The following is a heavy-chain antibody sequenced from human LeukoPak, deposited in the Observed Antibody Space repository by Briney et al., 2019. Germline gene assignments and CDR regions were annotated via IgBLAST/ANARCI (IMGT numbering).Heavy chain of an antibody. CDR1: GFTFNSYA. J-gene: IGHJ4*02. CDR3: ARCGGTYCFDY. V-gene: IGHV3-23*01. D-gene: IGHD2-21*01. Sequence: GGSLRLSCAASGFTFNSYAMSWVRQAPGKGLEWVSTISGSGGNTYYADSVKGRFTISRDNSKNTLYLQVSSLRAEDTAVYYCARCGGTYCFDYWDQGTLVAVSS. CDR2: ISGSGGNT.